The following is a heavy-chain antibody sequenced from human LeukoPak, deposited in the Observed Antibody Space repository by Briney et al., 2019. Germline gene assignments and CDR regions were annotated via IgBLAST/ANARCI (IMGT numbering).Heavy chain of an antibody. Sequence: PSETLSLTCAVYGGSFSGYYWSWIRQPPGKGLEWIGEINHSGSTNYNPSLKSRVTISVDTSKNQFSLKLSSVTAADTAVYYCARSHYDFWSGYYTGLSENYMDVWGKGTTVTVSS. J-gene: IGHJ6*03. CDR1: GGSFSGYY. V-gene: IGHV4-34*01. CDR3: ARSHYDFWSGYYTGLSENYMDV. D-gene: IGHD3-3*01. CDR2: INHSGST.